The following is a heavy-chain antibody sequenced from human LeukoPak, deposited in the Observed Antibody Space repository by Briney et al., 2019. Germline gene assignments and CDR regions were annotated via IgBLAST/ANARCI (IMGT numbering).Heavy chain of an antibody. J-gene: IGHJ5*02. V-gene: IGHV3-23*01. CDR3: AKAGVVATKKYNWFDP. CDR2: ISGSGGST. D-gene: IGHD5-12*01. CDR1: GFTFSSYA. Sequence: GGFLRLSCAASGFTFSSYAMSWVRQAPGKGLEWVSAISGSGGSTYYADSVKGRFTISRDNSKNTLYLQMNSLRAEDTAVYYCAKAGVVATKKYNWFDPWGQGTLVTVSS.